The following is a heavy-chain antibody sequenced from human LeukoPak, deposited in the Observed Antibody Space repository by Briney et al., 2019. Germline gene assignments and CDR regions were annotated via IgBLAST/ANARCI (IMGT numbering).Heavy chain of an antibody. J-gene: IGHJ4*02. V-gene: IGHV3-23*01. D-gene: IGHD6-19*01. CDR2: ISGSGGST. CDR3: ARGGYSSVYGFY. CDR1: GFTFSSYA. Sequence: GGSLRLSCAASGFTFSSYAMSWVRQAPGKGLEWVSAISGSGGSTYYADSVKGRFTISRDNSKNTLYLQMNSLRAEDTAVYYCARGGYSSVYGFYWGQGTLVTVSS.